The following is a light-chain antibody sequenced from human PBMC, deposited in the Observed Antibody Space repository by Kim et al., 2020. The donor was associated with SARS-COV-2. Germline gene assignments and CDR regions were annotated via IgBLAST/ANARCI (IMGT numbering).Light chain of an antibody. J-gene: IGLJ3*02. CDR3: NSRDSSGNHWG. V-gene: IGLV3-19*01. CDR1: SLRSNY. Sequence: SSELTQDHAVSVALGQTVRITCQGDSLRSNYASWYQQKPGQAPVLVIYGKNNRHSGIPDRFSGSSSGNTASLTITGALAEDEADYYCNSRDSSGNHWGFG. CDR2: GKN.